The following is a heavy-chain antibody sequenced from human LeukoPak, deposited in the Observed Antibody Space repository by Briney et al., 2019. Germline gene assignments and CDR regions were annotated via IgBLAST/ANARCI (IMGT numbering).Heavy chain of an antibody. V-gene: IGHV3-21*01. CDR3: ARRSYCGGDCYSELDS. CDR1: GFTFSSYS. J-gene: IGHJ5*01. Sequence: GGSLRLSCAASGFTFSSYSMNWVRQAPGKGLEWVSSISSSSSYIYYADSVKGRFTISRDNAKNSLYLQMNSLRAEDTAVYYCARRSYCGGDCYSELDSWGQGTLVTVSS. D-gene: IGHD2-21*02. CDR2: ISSSSSYI.